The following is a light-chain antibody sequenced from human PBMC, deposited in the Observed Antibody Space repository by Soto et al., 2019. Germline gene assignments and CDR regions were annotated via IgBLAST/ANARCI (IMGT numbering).Light chain of an antibody. CDR1: SSDVGGYNY. Sequence: QSALTQPASVSGSPGQSITISCTGTSSDVGGYNYVSWYQHHPGKVPKLMIYEVSDRPSGVSNRFSGSKSGNTASLTISGLQVEDEADYYCSSYTSSNTVLFGGGTKLTVL. CDR3: SSYTSSNTVL. V-gene: IGLV2-14*01. CDR2: EVS. J-gene: IGLJ2*01.